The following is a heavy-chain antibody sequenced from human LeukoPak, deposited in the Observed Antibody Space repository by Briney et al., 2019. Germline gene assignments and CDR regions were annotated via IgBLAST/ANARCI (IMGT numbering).Heavy chain of an antibody. CDR1: GFTFDDYG. CDR3: ARRKVGATPYDY. Sequence: GESLRLSCAASGFTFDDYGMSWVRQAPGKGLEWVSGINWNGGSTGYADSVKGRFTISRDNAKNSLYLQMNSLRAEDTALYYCARRKVGATPYDYWGQGTLVTVSS. CDR2: INWNGGST. D-gene: IGHD1-26*01. J-gene: IGHJ4*02. V-gene: IGHV3-20*04.